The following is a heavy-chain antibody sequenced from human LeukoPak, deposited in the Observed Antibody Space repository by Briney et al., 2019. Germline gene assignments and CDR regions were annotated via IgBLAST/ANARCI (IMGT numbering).Heavy chain of an antibody. CDR2: IKSKIHGGTT. D-gene: IGHD2/OR15-2a*01. J-gene: IGHJ4*02. Sequence: GGSLRLSCAASGFTFTNAWMSWVRQAPGKGLEWVGHIKSKIHGGTTDYAAPVKGRFSISRDDSKDTLYLQMNSLETEDTAVYYCTTSTSPGIDYWGQGTLVTVSS. V-gene: IGHV3-15*01. CDR1: GFTFTNAW. CDR3: TTSTSPGIDY.